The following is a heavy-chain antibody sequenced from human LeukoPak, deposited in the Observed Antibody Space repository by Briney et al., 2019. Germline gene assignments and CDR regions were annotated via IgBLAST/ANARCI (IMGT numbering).Heavy chain of an antibody. V-gene: IGHV3-9*03. J-gene: IGHJ4*02. D-gene: IGHD6-19*01. CDR1: GFTFSSYA. Sequence: PGGSLRLSCAASGFTFSSYAMHWVRQAPGKGLEWVSGISWNSGSIGYADSVEGRFTISRDNAKNSLYLQMNSLRAEDMALYYCAKSGSSGWSLGDPFDYWGQGTLVTVSS. CDR3: AKSGSSGWSLGDPFDY. CDR2: ISWNSGSI.